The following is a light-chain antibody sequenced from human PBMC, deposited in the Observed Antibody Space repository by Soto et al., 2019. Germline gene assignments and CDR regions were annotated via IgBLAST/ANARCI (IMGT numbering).Light chain of an antibody. CDR3: SSYTGISTFV. CDR1: SSDVGGYNY. J-gene: IGLJ1*01. CDR2: EVS. Sequence: QSVLTQPASVSGSPGQSITISCTGTSSDVGGYNYVSWYQQDPGTAPKLLIYEVSNRPSGVSSRFSGSKSGNTASLTISGLQAEDEADYYCSSYTGISTFVFGTGTKVTVL. V-gene: IGLV2-14*01.